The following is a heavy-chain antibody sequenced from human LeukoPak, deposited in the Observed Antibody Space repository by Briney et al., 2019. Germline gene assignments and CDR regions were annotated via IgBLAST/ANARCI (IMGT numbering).Heavy chain of an antibody. V-gene: IGHV3-74*01. D-gene: IGHD4-17*01. CDR2: INSDGSST. CDR1: GFTFSSYW. Sequence: GGSLRLSCAASGFTFSSYWMHWVRQAPGKGLVWVSRINSDGSSTSYADSVKGRFTISRDNAKNTLYLQMNSLRAEDTAVYYCARVSGDYYYYYYMDVWGKGTTVTVSS. CDR3: ARVSGDYYYYYYMDV. J-gene: IGHJ6*03.